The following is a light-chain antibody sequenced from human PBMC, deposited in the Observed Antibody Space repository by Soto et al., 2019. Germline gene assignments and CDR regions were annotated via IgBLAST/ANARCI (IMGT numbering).Light chain of an antibody. J-gene: IGKJ1*01. CDR1: QTISSW. Sequence: DIQMTQSPSTLSASVGDRFTITCRASQTISSWLGWYQQKPGKAPKVLIYDASSLESGVPSRFSGSGSGTEFTLTISSLQPDDFATYYCQQYNSYPWTFGQGTKVDIK. CDR2: DAS. CDR3: QQYNSYPWT. V-gene: IGKV1-5*01.